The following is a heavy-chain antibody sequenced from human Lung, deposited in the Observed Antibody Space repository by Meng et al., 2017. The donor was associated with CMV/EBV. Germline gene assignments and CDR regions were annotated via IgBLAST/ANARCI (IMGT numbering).Heavy chain of an antibody. CDR1: GETFIGNY. J-gene: IGHJ4*02. CDR3: GRGVGFQLPEY. Sequence: ASVKVSCKAAGETFIGNYMHWVRQAPGQGLEWGGWINPNSGSTNLAQKFQGRVTMARDTSTRTVYMELRSLGFDDTPVYYCGRGVGFQLPEYCGQETLMTVDS. V-gene: IGHV1-2*02. CDR2: INPNSGST. D-gene: IGHD1-14*01.